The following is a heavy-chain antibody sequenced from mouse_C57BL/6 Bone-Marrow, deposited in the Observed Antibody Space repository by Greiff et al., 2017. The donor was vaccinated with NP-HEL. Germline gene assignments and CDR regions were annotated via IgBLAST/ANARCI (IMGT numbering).Heavy chain of an antibody. CDR2: INPSSGYT. D-gene: IGHD1-1*01. CDR3: ARLRGSSYFDY. J-gene: IGHJ2*01. V-gene: IGHV1-4*01. Sequence: VKLMESGAELARPGASVKMSCKASGYTFTSYTMHWVKQRPGQGLEWIGYINPSSGYTKYNQKFKDKATLTADKSSSTAYMQLSSLTSEDSAVYYCARLRGSSYFDYWGQGTTLTVSS. CDR1: GYTFTSYT.